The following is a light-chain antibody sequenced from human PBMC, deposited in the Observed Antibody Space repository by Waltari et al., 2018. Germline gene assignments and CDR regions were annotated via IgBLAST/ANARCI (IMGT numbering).Light chain of an antibody. V-gene: IGKV3D-15*03. CDR1: QSVSSN. CDR3: QQYNNWPIT. CDR2: GAS. J-gene: IGKJ5*01. Sequence: EIVMTQSPATLSVSPGERATLSCRASQSVSSNLAWYQQKPGQAPRLLIYGASIRATGIPDRFSGSGSGTEFTLTISILQSEDFAVYYCQQYNNWPITFGQGTRLEIK.